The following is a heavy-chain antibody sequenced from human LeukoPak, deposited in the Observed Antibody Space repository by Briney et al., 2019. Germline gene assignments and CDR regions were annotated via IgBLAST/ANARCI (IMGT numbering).Heavy chain of an antibody. CDR2: ISAYNGNT. CDR1: GYTFTSYG. J-gene: IGHJ4*02. V-gene: IGHV1-18*01. Sequence: ASVKDSCKASGYTFTSYGISWVRQAPGQGREGMGWISAYNGNTNYAQKLQGRVTMTTDTSTSTAYMERRSLRSDYTAVYYCARDFNRSFDYWGEGTLVTVSS. CDR3: ARDFNRSFDY.